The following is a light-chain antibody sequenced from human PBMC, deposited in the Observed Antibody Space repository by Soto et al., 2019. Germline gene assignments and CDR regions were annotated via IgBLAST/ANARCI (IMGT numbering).Light chain of an antibody. Sequence: DIQMTQSPSSLSASVGDRVTITCQASQNINNYLNWYQQKPGRAPKLLIYDASNLEAGVPSRFRGSGSGTDFTFTISRLQPEDIATYYCQQSYSTPRITLGQGTRLEIK. J-gene: IGKJ5*01. CDR2: DAS. V-gene: IGKV1-33*01. CDR3: QQSYSTPRIT. CDR1: QNINNY.